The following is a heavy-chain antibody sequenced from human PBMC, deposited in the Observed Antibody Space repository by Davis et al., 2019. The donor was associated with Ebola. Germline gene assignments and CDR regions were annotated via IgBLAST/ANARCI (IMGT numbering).Heavy chain of an antibody. CDR1: VGSFSGFY. V-gene: IGHV4-34*01. D-gene: IGHD4-23*01. CDR3: ARDRTPAIPDYGGNALMGMDV. J-gene: IGHJ6*04. CDR2: INHSGST. Sequence: PSETLSLTCAVYVGSFSGFYWSWVRQPPGKGLEWIGEINHSGSTNYHPSLESRVTISVDTSKNQFSLKLSSVTAADTAVYYCARDRTPAIPDYGGNALMGMDVWGKGTTVTVSS.